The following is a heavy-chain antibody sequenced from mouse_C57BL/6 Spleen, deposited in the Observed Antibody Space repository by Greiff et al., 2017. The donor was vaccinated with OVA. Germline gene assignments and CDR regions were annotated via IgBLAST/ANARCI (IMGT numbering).Heavy chain of an antibody. Sequence: VKLQESGPGLVAPSQSLSITCTVSGFSLTSYAISWVRQPPGKGLEWLGVIWTGGGTNYNSALKSRLSISKDNSKSQVFLKMNSLQTDDTARYYCARMDYSNYVYYYAMDYWGQGTSVTVSS. CDR3: ARMDYSNYVYYYAMDY. D-gene: IGHD2-5*01. J-gene: IGHJ4*01. CDR2: IWTGGGT. CDR1: GFSLTSYA. V-gene: IGHV2-9-1*01.